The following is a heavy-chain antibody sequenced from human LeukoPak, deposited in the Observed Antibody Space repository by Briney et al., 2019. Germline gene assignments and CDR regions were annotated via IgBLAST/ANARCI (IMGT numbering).Heavy chain of an antibody. Sequence: PGGSLRLSCAASGFTFSSYWMSWVRQAPGKGLEWVANIKQDGSEKYYVDSVKGRFTISRDNAKNSLYLQMNSLRAEDTAVYYCAKSGIVVVPAASHYYYYYMDVWGKGTTVTVSS. CDR2: IKQDGSEK. D-gene: IGHD2-2*01. J-gene: IGHJ6*03. CDR1: GFTFSSYW. CDR3: AKSGIVVVPAASHYYYYYMDV. V-gene: IGHV3-7*01.